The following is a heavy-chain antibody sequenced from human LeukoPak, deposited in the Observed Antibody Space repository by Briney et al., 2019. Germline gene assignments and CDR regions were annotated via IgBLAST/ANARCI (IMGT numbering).Heavy chain of an antibody. V-gene: IGHV1-2*02. Sequence: GASVKVSCKASGYTFTSYDINWVRQATGQGLEWMGWINPDSGGTNYAQKFQGRVTMTRDTSISTAYMELSSLRSDDTAIYYCAIEEQQLDLFDYWGQGTLVTVSS. CDR1: GYTFTSYD. CDR3: AIEEQQLDLFDY. J-gene: IGHJ4*02. CDR2: INPDSGGT. D-gene: IGHD6-13*01.